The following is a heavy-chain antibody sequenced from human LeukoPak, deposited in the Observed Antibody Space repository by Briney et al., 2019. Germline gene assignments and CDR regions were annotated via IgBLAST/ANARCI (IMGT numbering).Heavy chain of an antibody. J-gene: IGHJ4*02. CDR2: IIPIFGIA. Sequence: ASVEVPCKASGGTFSSYAISWVRQAPGQGLEWMGRIIPIFGIANYAQKFQGRVTITADKSTSTAYMELSSLRSEDTAVYYCAAASGPSDYWGQGTLVTVSS. CDR1: GGTFSSYA. CDR3: AAASGPSDY. V-gene: IGHV1-69*04. D-gene: IGHD2-15*01.